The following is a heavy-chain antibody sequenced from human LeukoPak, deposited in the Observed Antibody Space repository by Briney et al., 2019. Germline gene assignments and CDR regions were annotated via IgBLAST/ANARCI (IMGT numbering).Heavy chain of an antibody. CDR2: ISGSGGST. V-gene: IGHV3-23*01. J-gene: IGHJ4*02. CDR1: GFTFSSYA. D-gene: IGHD2-2*01. Sequence: GGSLRLSRAASGFTFSSYAMSWVRRAPGKGLEWVSAISGSGGSTYYADSVKGRFTISRDNSKNTLYLQMNSLRAEDTYVYYRAHSRRSTPGYFDYWGQGTLVTVSS. CDR3: AHSRRSTPGYFDY.